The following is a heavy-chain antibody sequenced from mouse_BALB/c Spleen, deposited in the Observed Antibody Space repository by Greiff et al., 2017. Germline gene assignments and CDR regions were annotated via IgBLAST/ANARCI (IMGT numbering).Heavy chain of an antibody. CDR1: GYAFTNYL. D-gene: IGHD1-1*01. V-gene: IGHV1-54*01. CDR3: ASFYYYGSSYCDY. Sequence: VQLQQSGAELVRPGTSVKVSCKASGYAFTNYLIEWVKQRPGQGLEWIGVINPGSGGTNYNEKFKGKATLTADKSSSTAYMQLSSLTSDDSAVYVCASFYYYGSSYCDYWGQGTTLTVSS. CDR2: INPGSGGT. J-gene: IGHJ2*01.